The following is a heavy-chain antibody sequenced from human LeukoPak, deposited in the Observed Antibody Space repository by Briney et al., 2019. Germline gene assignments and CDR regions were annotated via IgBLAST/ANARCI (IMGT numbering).Heavy chain of an antibody. V-gene: IGHV3-66*01. J-gene: IGHJ4*02. CDR1: GFTVSSNY. Sequence: GGSLRLSCAASGFTVSSNYMSWVRQAPGKGLEWVSVIYSGGSTYYADSVKGRFTISRDNSKNTVYLQVNSLSAEDTAVYYCAREGEAAAGIDYWGQGTLVTVSS. D-gene: IGHD6-13*01. CDR3: AREGEAAAGIDY. CDR2: IYSGGST.